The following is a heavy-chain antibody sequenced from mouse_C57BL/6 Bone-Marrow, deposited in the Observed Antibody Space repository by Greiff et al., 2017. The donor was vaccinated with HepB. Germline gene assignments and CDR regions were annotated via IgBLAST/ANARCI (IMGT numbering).Heavy chain of an antibody. CDR3: ARWSITTVEDYFDY. CDR2: INPSSGYT. J-gene: IGHJ2*01. V-gene: IGHV1-4*01. CDR1: GYTFTSYT. Sequence: QVQLQQSGAELARPGASVKMSCKASGYTFTSYTMHWVKQRPGQGLEWIGYINPSSGYTKYNQKFKDKATLTADKSSSTAYMQLSSLTSEDSAVYYCARWSITTVEDYFDYWGQGTTLTVSS. D-gene: IGHD1-1*01.